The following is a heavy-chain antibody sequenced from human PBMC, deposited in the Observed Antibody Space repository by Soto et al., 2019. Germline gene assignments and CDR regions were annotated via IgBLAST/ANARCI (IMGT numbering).Heavy chain of an antibody. CDR1: GFTFSSYW. Sequence: PGGSLRLSCAASGFTFSSYWMHWVRQAPGKGLVWVSRINSDGSSTSYADSVKGRFTISRDNAKNTLYLQMNSLRAEDTAVYYCARSQRGGSYFDYWGQGTLVTVSS. CDR2: INSDGSST. J-gene: IGHJ4*02. CDR3: ARSQRGGSYFDY. D-gene: IGHD3-10*01. V-gene: IGHV3-74*01.